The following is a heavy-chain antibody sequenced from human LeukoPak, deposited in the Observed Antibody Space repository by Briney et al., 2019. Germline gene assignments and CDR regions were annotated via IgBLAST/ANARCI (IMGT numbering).Heavy chain of an antibody. CDR2: IYYSGST. D-gene: IGHD5-12*01. Sequence: PSETLSLTCTVSGGSISSYYWSWIRQPPGKGLEWIGYIYYSGSTNCNPSLKSRVTISVDTSKNQFSLKLSSVTAADTAVYYCARGWLQSYFDYWGQGTLVTVSS. CDR1: GGSISSYY. J-gene: IGHJ4*02. V-gene: IGHV4-59*08. CDR3: ARGWLQSYFDY.